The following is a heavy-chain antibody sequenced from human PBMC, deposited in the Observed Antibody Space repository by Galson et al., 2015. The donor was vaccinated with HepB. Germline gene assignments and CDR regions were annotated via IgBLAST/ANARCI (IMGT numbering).Heavy chain of an antibody. CDR1: GYTFTSYA. V-gene: IGHV7-4-1*02. CDR3: ARAPKSSIAYLNWFDP. CDR2: INTNTGNP. Sequence: SVKVSCKASGYTFTSYAMNWVRQAPGQGLEWMGWINTNTGNPTYAQGFTGRFVFSLDTSVSTAYLQISSLKAEDTAVYYCARAPKSSIAYLNWFDPWGQGTLVTVSS. D-gene: IGHD6-6*01. J-gene: IGHJ5*02.